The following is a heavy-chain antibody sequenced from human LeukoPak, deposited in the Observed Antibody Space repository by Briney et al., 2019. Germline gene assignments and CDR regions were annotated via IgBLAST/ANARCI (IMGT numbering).Heavy chain of an antibody. Sequence: GGSLRLSCAASAFTFSSYWMTWVRQAPGRGLEWVSVIYNDGNTYYTDSVKGRFTISRDNSKNTVFLQMNSLRVEDTAVYYCARDREVVTAKAQMDVWGKGTTVTVSS. D-gene: IGHD2-21*02. CDR3: ARDREVVTAKAQMDV. CDR2: IYNDGNT. J-gene: IGHJ6*03. V-gene: IGHV3-53*01. CDR1: AFTFSSYW.